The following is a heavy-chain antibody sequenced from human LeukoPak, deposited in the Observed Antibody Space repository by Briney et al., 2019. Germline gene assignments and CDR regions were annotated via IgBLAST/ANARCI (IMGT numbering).Heavy chain of an antibody. CDR1: GGSISTYH. CDR3: ARRTDSGSYNWFDH. CDR2: MQNRDT. J-gene: IGHJ5*02. V-gene: IGHV4-4*07. Sequence: SETLSPTCTVSGGSISTYHWNWIRQPAGQGLELIGRMQNRDTNYNPALKSRVIISVDTSKRQFSLKLSSVTAADTAVYYCARRTDSGSYNWFDHWGQGTLVTVSS. D-gene: IGHD1-26*01.